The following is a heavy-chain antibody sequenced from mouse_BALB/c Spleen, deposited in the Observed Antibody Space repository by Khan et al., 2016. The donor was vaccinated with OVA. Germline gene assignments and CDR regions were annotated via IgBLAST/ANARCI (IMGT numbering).Heavy chain of an antibody. D-gene: IGHD1-1*01. Sequence: QMQLEESGPGLVAPSQSLSITCTVSGFSLSRYTIHWVRQPPGKGLEWLGMIWGGGSTEYNSALTSRLSITKDNSKSQVFFRMNILQTDATAKEYCGGNHYAGGYWCCDVGGAGTTVTVSS. CDR2: IWGGGST. CDR1: GFSLSRYT. V-gene: IGHV2-6-4*01. CDR3: GGNHYAGGYWCCDV. J-gene: IGHJ1*01.